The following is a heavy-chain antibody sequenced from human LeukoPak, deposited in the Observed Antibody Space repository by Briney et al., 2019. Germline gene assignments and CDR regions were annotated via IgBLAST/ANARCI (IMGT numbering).Heavy chain of an antibody. Sequence: SETLSLTCTVSGGSINSYYWSWIRQPAGKGLAWIGRIYSSGSTNYNPSLKSRVTMSVDTSKNQFSLKLSSVTAADTAVYYCARNPSSWAYYFDYWGQGTLVTVPS. J-gene: IGHJ4*02. V-gene: IGHV4-4*07. D-gene: IGHD6-13*01. CDR3: ARNPSSWAYYFDY. CDR2: IYSSGST. CDR1: GGSINSYY.